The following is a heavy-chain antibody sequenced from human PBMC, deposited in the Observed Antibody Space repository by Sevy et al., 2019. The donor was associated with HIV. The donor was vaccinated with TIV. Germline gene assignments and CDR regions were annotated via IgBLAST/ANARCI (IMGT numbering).Heavy chain of an antibody. CDR3: GTGGEGHYDPDEIGYYFYYYNMDV. CDR1: GFSFDSYG. V-gene: IGHV3-23*01. D-gene: IGHD3-22*01. J-gene: IGHJ6*03. CDR2: ISGSGTRT. Sequence: GGSLRLSCAVSGFSFDSYGMTWVRQAPGKGLEWVSGISGSGTRTYYADSVKGRFSISRDNSKNRLYLQMNSLRSEDTGLYYCGTGGEGHYDPDEIGYYFYYYNMDVWGKGTTVTVSS.